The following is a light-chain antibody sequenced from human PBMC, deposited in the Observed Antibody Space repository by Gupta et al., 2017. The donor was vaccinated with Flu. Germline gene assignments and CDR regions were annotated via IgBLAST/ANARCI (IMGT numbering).Light chain of an antibody. Sequence: PATLSLSPGERATLSCRASQSVTTSLAWYQQKPGQAPRLLIYDTSNRATGIPARFSGSGSGTDFTLTISSLEPEDFAVYYCQLRDDCPVSFGHGTKVDIK. V-gene: IGKV3-11*01. CDR1: QSVTTS. J-gene: IGKJ3*01. CDR3: QLRDDCPVS. CDR2: DTS.